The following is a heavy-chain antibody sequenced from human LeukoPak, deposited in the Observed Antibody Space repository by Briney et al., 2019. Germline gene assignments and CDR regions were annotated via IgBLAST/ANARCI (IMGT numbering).Heavy chain of an antibody. D-gene: IGHD1-26*01. CDR1: GYTFTGYY. CDR3: ASSLLTRNWFDP. V-gene: IGHV1-2*02. CDR2: INPNSGGT. J-gene: IGHJ5*02. Sequence: ASVKVSCKASGYTFTGYYMHWVRQAPGQGLEWMGWINPNSGGTNYAQKFQGRVTMTRDTSISTAHMELSRLRSDDTAVYYCASSLLTRNWFDPWGQGTLVTVSS.